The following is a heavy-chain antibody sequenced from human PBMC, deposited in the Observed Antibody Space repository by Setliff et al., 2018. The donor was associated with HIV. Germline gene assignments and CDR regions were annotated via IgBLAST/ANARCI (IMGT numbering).Heavy chain of an antibody. CDR1: GYSFTSYW. CDR2: IYPGDSEI. J-gene: IGHJ4*02. D-gene: IGHD2-2*01. Sequence: GESLKISCKGSGYSFTSYWIGWVRQMAGKGLEWMGIIYPGDSEIRYGPSFQGQVTISVDKSISTAYLQWSSLKASDTAMYYCARERGDCSSNTCYGTDYWGQGTLVTVSS. CDR3: ARERGDCSSNTCYGTDY. V-gene: IGHV5-51*01.